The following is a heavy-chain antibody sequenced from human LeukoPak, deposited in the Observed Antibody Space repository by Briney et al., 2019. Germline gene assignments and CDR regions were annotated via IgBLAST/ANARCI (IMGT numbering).Heavy chain of an antibody. J-gene: IGHJ4*02. CDR3: AKAGYSRYYFDY. D-gene: IGHD5-18*01. CDR1: GFTVSSNY. CDR2: ISGSGGST. V-gene: IGHV3-23*01. Sequence: GGSLRLSCAASGFTVSSNYMSWVRQAPGKGLEWVSAISGSGGSTYYADSVKGRFTISRDNSKNTLYLQMNSLRAEDTAVYYCAKAGYSRYYFDYWGQGTLATVSS.